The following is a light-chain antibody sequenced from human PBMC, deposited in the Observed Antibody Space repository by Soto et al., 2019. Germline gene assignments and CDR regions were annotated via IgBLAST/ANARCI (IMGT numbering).Light chain of an antibody. V-gene: IGKV3-11*01. CDR3: QQCSKWPPK. Sequence: EIVMTQSPATLSVSPGERATLSCRASQSVSGYLAWYQQKPGQAPRLLIYDASNRATGIPARFNGSGSGTDFTLTISSLEPEDFAVYYCQQCSKWPPKFGQGTKVDIK. J-gene: IGKJ1*01. CDR1: QSVSGY. CDR2: DAS.